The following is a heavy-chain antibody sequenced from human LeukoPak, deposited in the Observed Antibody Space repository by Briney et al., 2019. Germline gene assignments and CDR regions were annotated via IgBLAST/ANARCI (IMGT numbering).Heavy chain of an antibody. CDR1: GGTFSSYA. CDR3: ARGKDSVGATDY. V-gene: IGHV1-69*04. J-gene: IGHJ4*02. CDR2: IIPILGIA. D-gene: IGHD1-26*01. Sequence: SVKVPCKASGGTFSSYAISWVRQAPGQGLEWMGRIIPILGIANYAQKFQGRVTITADKSTSTAYMELSSLRSEDTAVYYCARGKDSVGATDYWGQGTLVTVSS.